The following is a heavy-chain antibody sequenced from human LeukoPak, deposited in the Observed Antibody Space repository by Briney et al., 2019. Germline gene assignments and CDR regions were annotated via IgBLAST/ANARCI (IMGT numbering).Heavy chain of an antibody. CDR3: ARHLRARPFDY. Sequence: GESLKIPCKGSGYRFTSYWIGWVRQMPGKGMGWIGIIFPGVSATRYSPSFQGQVPISAEKSIGTAYLQWSSLQASDTAMYYCARHLRARPFDYWGQGTLVTVSS. D-gene: IGHD6-6*01. J-gene: IGHJ4*02. CDR2: IFPGVSAT. CDR1: GYRFTSYW. V-gene: IGHV5-51*01.